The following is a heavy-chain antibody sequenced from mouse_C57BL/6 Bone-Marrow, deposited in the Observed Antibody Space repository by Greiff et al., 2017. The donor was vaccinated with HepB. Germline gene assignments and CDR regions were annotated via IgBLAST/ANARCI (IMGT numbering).Heavy chain of an antibody. Sequence: EVNVVESGGGLVQSGRSLRLSCATSGFTFSDFYMEWVRQAPGKGLEWIAASRNKANDYTTEYSASVKGRFIVSRDTSQSILYLQMNALRAEDTAIYYCARDAEGGFDYWGQGTTLTVSS. J-gene: IGHJ2*01. V-gene: IGHV7-1*01. CDR3: ARDAEGGFDY. CDR2: SRNKANDYTT. CDR1: GFTFSDFY.